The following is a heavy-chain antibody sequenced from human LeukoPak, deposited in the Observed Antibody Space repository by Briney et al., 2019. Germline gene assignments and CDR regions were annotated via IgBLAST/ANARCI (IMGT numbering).Heavy chain of an antibody. CDR2: ISGSGGST. CDR1: GFTFSSYA. V-gene: IGHV3-23*01. D-gene: IGHD3-10*01. J-gene: IGHJ4*02. Sequence: GGSLRLSCAASGFTFSSYAMSWVRQAPGKGLEWVSAISGSGGSTYYADSVKGRFTISRDNSKNTLYLQMHSLRAEDTAVYYCAKSRYGSGSYCDYWGQGTLVTVSS. CDR3: AKSRYGSGSYCDY.